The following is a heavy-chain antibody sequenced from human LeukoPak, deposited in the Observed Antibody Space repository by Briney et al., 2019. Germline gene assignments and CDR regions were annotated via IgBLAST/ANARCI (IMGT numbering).Heavy chain of an antibody. J-gene: IGHJ4*02. Sequence: GGSLRLSCVVSGFTFSSYWMSWVRQAPGKGLEWVAIISYDGSSKYYADSVKGRFTLSRDNSKNMLYLQMNSLRADDTAVYYCARESLGGSWFDYWGQGTLVTVSS. D-gene: IGHD6-13*01. V-gene: IGHV3-30*03. CDR1: GFTFSSYW. CDR2: ISYDGSSK. CDR3: ARESLGGSWFDY.